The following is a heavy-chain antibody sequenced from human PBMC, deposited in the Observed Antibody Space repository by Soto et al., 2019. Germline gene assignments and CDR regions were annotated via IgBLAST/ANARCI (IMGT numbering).Heavy chain of an antibody. V-gene: IGHV4-30-2*01. CDR2: IYHSGST. CDR1: GASISSDGYS. CDR3: ARGTTDYYYDTTRYRGSGYYYYGMDV. D-gene: IGHD3-22*01. J-gene: IGHJ6*02. Sequence: SETLSLTCAVSGASISSDGYSWNWIRQPPGKVLERIGYIYHSGSTFYNPSLESRVTISVDRFKSQFSLKLSSVTAADTAVYYCARGTTDYYYDTTRYRGSGYYYYGMDVWGQGTTVTVSS.